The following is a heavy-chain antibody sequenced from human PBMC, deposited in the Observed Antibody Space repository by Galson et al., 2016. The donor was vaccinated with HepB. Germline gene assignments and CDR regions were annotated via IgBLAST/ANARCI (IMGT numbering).Heavy chain of an antibody. CDR1: GGSIISSNW. CDR3: ARRRAGEDWYFDL. J-gene: IGHJ2*01. Sequence: SETLSLTCAVSGGSIISSNWWSWVRQSPGKGLEWIGEIYHSGNSNYNPSLKSRVTISVDKSNNQFSLRLSYVTAADPAVYYCARRRAGEDWYFDLWGRGTPVTVSS. D-gene: IGHD7-27*01. V-gene: IGHV4-4*02. CDR2: IYHSGNS.